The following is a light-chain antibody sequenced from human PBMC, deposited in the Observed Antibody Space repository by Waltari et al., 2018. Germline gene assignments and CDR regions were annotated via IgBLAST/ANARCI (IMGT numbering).Light chain of an antibody. CDR1: SSDVGSYNF. J-gene: IGLJ1*01. CDR2: EGS. V-gene: IGLV2-23*01. Sequence: QSALTQPASVSGSPGPSITISRPGTSSDVGSYNFFSWYQHHPGKAPKLMIFEGSRRPSGISNRFSGSKSGNTASLTISGLQAEDEADYYCCSYAGSRTYVFGAGTKVTVL. CDR3: CSYAGSRTYV.